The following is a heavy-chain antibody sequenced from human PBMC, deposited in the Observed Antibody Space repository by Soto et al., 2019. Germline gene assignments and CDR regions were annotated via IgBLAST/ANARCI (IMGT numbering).Heavy chain of an antibody. J-gene: IGHJ4*02. V-gene: IGHV1-69*06. CDR3: ASGIRGPITMVRGVQD. CDR2: IIPIFGTA. Sequence: SVKVSCKASGGTFSSYAISWVRQAPGQGLEWMGGIIPIFGTANYAQKFQGRVTITADKSTSTAYMELSSLRSEDTAVYYCASGIRGPITMVRGVQDWGQGTLVTVSS. D-gene: IGHD3-10*01. CDR1: GGTFSSYA.